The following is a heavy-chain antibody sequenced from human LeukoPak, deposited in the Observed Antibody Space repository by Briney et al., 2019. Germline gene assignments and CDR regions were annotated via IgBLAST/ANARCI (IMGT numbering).Heavy chain of an antibody. CDR2: INPNTGDT. J-gene: IGHJ4*02. CDR3: ARDPGAAVFDY. Sequence: ASVRVSCKASGYTFTGYYMHWVRQAPGQGLEWMGWINPNTGDTHYAQKFQGRVTMTTDTSTTTAYLEVRTLTSDDTAVYYCARDPGAAVFDYWGQGTLVIVSS. V-gene: IGHV1-2*02. CDR1: GYTFTGYY.